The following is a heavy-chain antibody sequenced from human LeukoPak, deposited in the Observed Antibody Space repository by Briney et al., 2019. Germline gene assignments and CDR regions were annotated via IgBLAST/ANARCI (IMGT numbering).Heavy chain of an antibody. Sequence: SETLSLTCTVSGGSISSYYWSWIRQPPGKGLEWIGYIYYSGSTNYNPSLKSRVTISVDTSKNQFSLKLSSVTAADTAVYYCARDPGSGTPQFDYWGQGTLVAVSS. D-gene: IGHD2-15*01. CDR3: ARDPGSGTPQFDY. CDR1: GGSISSYY. J-gene: IGHJ4*02. CDR2: IYYSGST. V-gene: IGHV4-59*01.